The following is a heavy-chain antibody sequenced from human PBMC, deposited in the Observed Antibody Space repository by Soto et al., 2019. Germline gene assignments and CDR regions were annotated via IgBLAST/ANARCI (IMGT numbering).Heavy chain of an antibody. D-gene: IGHD1-1*01. CDR2: ISGSGGTK. CDR3: ATWHEREHAYDV. CDR1: GFTFSSYA. V-gene: IGHV3-23*01. J-gene: IGHJ3*01. Sequence: EVQLLESGGGLVQPGGSLRVSCAASGFTFSSYAMTWVRQAPGKGLEWVSGISGSGGTKYYADSVRGRFSISSDSSKTTVYLQMNDLRPDDTAVYYCATWHEREHAYDVWGQGTTVTVSS.